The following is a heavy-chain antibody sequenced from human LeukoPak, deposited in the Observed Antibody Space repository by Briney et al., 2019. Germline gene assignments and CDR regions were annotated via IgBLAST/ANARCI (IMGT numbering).Heavy chain of an antibody. CDR2: ISAYNGNT. J-gene: IGHJ4*02. D-gene: IGHD6-13*01. CDR3: ARDPRYSSSWYVGAFDY. V-gene: IGHV1-18*01. CDR1: GYTFTSYG. Sequence: ASVKVSCKASGYTFTSYGISWVRQAPGQGLEWMGWISAYNGNTNYAQKLQGRVTMTTDTSTSTAYMELRSLRSDDTAVYYRARDPRYSSSWYVGAFDYWGQGTLVTVSS.